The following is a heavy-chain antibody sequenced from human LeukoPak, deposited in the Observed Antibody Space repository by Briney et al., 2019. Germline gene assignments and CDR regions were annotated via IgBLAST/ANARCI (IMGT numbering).Heavy chain of an antibody. Sequence: GESLKISCKGSGYSFTSYWIGWVRQMPGKGLEWMGIIYPGDSDTRYSPSFQGQVTISADKSISTAYLQWSSLKASDTAMYYCARRREGYSHYYYYYYMDVWGKGTTVTVSS. D-gene: IGHD5-18*01. V-gene: IGHV5-51*01. CDR2: IYPGDSDT. CDR1: GYSFTSYW. J-gene: IGHJ6*03. CDR3: ARRREGYSHYYYYYYMDV.